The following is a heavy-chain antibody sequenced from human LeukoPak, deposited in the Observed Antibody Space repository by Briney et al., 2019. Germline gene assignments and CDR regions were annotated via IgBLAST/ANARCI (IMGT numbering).Heavy chain of an antibody. Sequence: GSLRLSCAASGFTFSSYAMSWVRQAPGKGLEWVSAISGSGGSTYYADSVKGRFTISRDNSKNTLYLQMNSLGAEDTAVYYCASTPVVVAAILDWGQGTLVTVSS. V-gene: IGHV3-23*01. D-gene: IGHD2-15*01. CDR2: ISGSGGST. CDR3: ASTPVVVAAILD. J-gene: IGHJ4*02. CDR1: GFTFSSYA.